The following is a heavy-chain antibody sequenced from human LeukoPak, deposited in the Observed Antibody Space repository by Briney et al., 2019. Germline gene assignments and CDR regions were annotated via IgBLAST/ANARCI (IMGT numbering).Heavy chain of an antibody. V-gene: IGHV1-2*02. J-gene: IGHJ4*02. CDR2: INPNSGGT. D-gene: IGHD3-10*01. CDR1: GYTFTGYY. Sequence: ASVKVSCKASGYTFTGYYMHWVRQAPGQGLEWMGWINPNSGGTNYAQKFQGRVTMTRDTSISTAYMELSGLRSGDTAVYYCARYSSWFPNDYWGQGTLVTVSS. CDR3: ARYSSWFPNDY.